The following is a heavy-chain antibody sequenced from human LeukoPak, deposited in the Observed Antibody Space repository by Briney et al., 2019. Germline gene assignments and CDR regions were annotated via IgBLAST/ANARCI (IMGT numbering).Heavy chain of an antibody. Sequence: SETLSLTCTVSGGSIISGGYYWTWIRQHPLKGLEYIAYIYHSGSTYNNPSFGGRFALSVDTSKNQFSLSLTSVTAADTAVYYCAKDDGSATMGFDSWGQGTLVSVSS. J-gene: IGHJ5*01. D-gene: IGHD1-26*01. CDR1: GGSIISGGYY. V-gene: IGHV4-31*03. CDR3: AKDDGSATMGFDS. CDR2: IYHSGST.